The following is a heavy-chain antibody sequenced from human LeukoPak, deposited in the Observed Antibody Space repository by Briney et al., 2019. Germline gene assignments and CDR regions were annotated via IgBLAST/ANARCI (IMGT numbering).Heavy chain of an antibody. V-gene: IGHV4-4*07. CDR1: GGSISSYY. D-gene: IGHD1-14*01. CDR2: IYTSGST. J-gene: IGHJ4*02. Sequence: PSETLSLTCTVSGGSISSYYWSWIRQPAGKGLEWIGRIYTSGSTNYSPSLKSRVTMSVDTSKSQFSLKLTSVTAADTAVYYCATGDSTHFDYWGQGTLVTVSS. CDR3: ATGDSTHFDY.